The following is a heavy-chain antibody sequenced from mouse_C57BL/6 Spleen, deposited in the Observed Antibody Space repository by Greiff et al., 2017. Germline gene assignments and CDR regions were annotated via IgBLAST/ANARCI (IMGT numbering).Heavy chain of an antibody. Sequence: VRLQQPGAELVMPGASVKLSCKASGYTFTSYWMHWVKQRPGQGLEWIGEIDPSDSYTNYNQKFKGKSTLTVDKSSSTAYMQLSSLTSEDSAVYYCARGPYYYGSSGGYFDVWGTGTTVTVSS. V-gene: IGHV1-69*01. CDR3: ARGPYYYGSSGGYFDV. CDR1: GYTFTSYW. J-gene: IGHJ1*03. D-gene: IGHD1-1*01. CDR2: IDPSDSYT.